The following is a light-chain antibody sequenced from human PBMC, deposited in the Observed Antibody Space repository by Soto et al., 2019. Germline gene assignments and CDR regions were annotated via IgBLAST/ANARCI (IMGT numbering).Light chain of an antibody. CDR1: SSDIGAYNY. J-gene: IGLJ2*01. CDR3: TSWTTSTTMI. CDR2: DVN. Sequence: QSALTQPASVSGSPGQSITISCTGTSSDIGAYNYVSWYQQHPGKAPKLMIYDVNIRPSGVSNRFSGSKSGNTASLAISGLQGGDAAGYYCTSWTTSTTMIFGGGTKLTVL. V-gene: IGLV2-14*03.